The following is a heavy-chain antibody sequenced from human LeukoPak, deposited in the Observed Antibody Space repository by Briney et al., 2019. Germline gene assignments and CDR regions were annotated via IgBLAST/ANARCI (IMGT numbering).Heavy chain of an antibody. D-gene: IGHD5-12*01. CDR2: KSYDTTNQ. J-gene: IGHJ4*02. Sequence: SGGSLRLSCAGSGFTFSIYAMHWVRQAPGKGLEWVAVKSYDTTNQYYADSVQGRFTISRDNSRNTLYLQMNSLRTEDTAVYYCARKLSGYAPFDCWGQGTLVTVSS. CDR3: ARKLSGYAPFDC. CDR1: GFTFSIYA. V-gene: IGHV3-30-3*01.